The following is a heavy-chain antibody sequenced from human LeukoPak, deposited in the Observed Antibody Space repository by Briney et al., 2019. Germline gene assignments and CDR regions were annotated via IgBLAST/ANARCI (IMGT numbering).Heavy chain of an antibody. D-gene: IGHD3-10*01. CDR3: ARGRGYGSGKPFDY. J-gene: IGHJ4*02. CDR2: INHSGST. V-gene: IGHV4-34*01. CDR1: GGSFSGYY. Sequence: SETLSLTCAVYGGSFSGYYWSWIRPPPGQGLELIGEINHSGSTNYNPTLKSRVTISVDTSKNHFSLKLSSVTAADTAVYYCARGRGYGSGKPFDYGGQRTLVTVS.